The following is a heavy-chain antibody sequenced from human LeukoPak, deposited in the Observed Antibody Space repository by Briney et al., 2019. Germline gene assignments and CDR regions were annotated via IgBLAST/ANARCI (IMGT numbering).Heavy chain of an antibody. CDR1: GFTFSSYS. CDR2: ISSSSSHI. J-gene: IGHJ4*02. CDR3: AREGYDILTGYSPSAIDY. Sequence: PGGSLRLSCAASGFTFSSYSMNWVRQAPGKGLEWVSCISSSSSHIYYADSVKGRFTISRDNAKNSLYLQMNSLRAEDTAVYYCAREGYDILTGYSPSAIDYWGQGTLVTVSS. D-gene: IGHD3-9*01. V-gene: IGHV3-21*01.